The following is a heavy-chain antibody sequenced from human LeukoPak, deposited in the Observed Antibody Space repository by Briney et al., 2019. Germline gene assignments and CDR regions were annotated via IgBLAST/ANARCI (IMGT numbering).Heavy chain of an antibody. CDR1: GYTFTGYY. CDR2: INPNSGGT. CDR3: ARARSYYYDSSGYYLY. J-gene: IGHJ4*02. Sequence: ASVKVSCKASGYTFTGYYMHWVRQAPGQGLEWMGWINPNSGGTNYAQKFQGRVTMTRDTSISTAYMELSRLRSDDTAVYYCARARSYYYDSSGYYLYWGQGTLVTVS. V-gene: IGHV1-2*02. D-gene: IGHD3-22*01.